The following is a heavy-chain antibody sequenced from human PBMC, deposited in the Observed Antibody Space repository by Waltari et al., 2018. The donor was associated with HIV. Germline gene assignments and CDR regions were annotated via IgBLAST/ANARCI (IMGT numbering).Heavy chain of an antibody. Sequence: EVQLVESGGGLVQPGGSLRLSCAASGFTFSSYSMNWVRQAPGSGLGGLSYITSDGRAKVYADPGKGRFTMSRENAKNSLYLEMNSLRDEDTAVYYCARDDQWAFDYWGQGTLVIVSS. D-gene: IGHD1-26*01. CDR1: GFTFSSYS. J-gene: IGHJ4*02. CDR3: ARDDQWAFDY. V-gene: IGHV3-48*02. CDR2: ITSDGRAK.